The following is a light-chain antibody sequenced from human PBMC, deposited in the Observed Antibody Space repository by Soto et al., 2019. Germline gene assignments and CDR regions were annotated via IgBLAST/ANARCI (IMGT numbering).Light chain of an antibody. CDR1: QYINTR. J-gene: IGKJ2*01. CDR2: QTS. V-gene: IGKV3-15*01. Sequence: EIVFTQSPATLSSFPGDRVTFSCMASQYINTRLAWYQHRPGQAPRLLIYQTSIRATGIPARFSGSGSGTEFTLTISSLQSEDFALYYCHQYNSWPPGTFGQGTQVEN. CDR3: HQYNSWPPGT.